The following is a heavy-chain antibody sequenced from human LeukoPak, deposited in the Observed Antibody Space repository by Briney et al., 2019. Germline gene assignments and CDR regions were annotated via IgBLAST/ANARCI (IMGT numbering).Heavy chain of an antibody. Sequence: GASVKVSCKASGGTFSSYAISWVRQAPGQGLEWMGGIIPIFGTANYAQKFQGRVTITADESTSTANMELSSLRSEDTAVYYCALTITGTTGDYFDYWGQGTLVTVSS. D-gene: IGHD1-20*01. J-gene: IGHJ4*02. V-gene: IGHV1-69*13. CDR3: ALTITGTTGDYFDY. CDR1: GGTFSSYA. CDR2: IIPIFGTA.